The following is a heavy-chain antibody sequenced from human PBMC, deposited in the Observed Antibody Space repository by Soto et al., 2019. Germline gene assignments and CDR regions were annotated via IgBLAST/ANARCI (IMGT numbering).Heavy chain of an antibody. D-gene: IGHD3-3*01. CDR1: GFTFSSYW. V-gene: IGHV3-74*01. J-gene: IGHJ6*02. CDR3: TRDPYVLRFLEWLPPGGEYAMDV. CDR2: INGDGSIT. Sequence: GGSLRLSCAASGFTFSSYWMHWVRQAPGEGLVWVSRINGDGSITTYADSVKGRFSISRDNAKNSLYLQMNSLRAEDTAVYYCTRDPYVLRFLEWLPPGGEYAMDVWGQGTTVTVSS.